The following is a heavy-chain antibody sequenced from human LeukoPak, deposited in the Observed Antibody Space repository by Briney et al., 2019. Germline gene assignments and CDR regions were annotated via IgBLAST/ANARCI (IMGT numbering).Heavy chain of an antibody. CDR3: ASIWFGETNWFDP. J-gene: IGHJ5*02. D-gene: IGHD3-10*01. Sequence: AASVKASCKVSGYTLTELSMHWVRRAPGQGLEWMGGIIPIFGTANYAQKFQGRVTITTDESTSTAYMELSSLRSEDTAVYYCASIWFGETNWFDPWGQGTLVTVSS. CDR1: GYTLTELS. CDR2: IIPIFGTA. V-gene: IGHV1-69*05.